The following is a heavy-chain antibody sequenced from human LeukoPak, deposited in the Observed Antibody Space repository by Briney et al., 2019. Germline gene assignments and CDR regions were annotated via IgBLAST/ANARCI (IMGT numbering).Heavy chain of an antibody. CDR3: ARDPTYYYGSGTYSHYYGMDV. D-gene: IGHD3-10*01. CDR2: ISSSASTV. J-gene: IGHJ6*02. CDR1: GFIFSSYG. Sequence: GGSLRLSCAASGFIFSSYGMNWVRQAPGKGLEWVSYISSSASTVHYADSVKGRFTVSRDNAKNSLYLQMNSLRAEDTAVYYCARDPTYYYGSGTYSHYYGMDVWGQGTTVTVSS. V-gene: IGHV3-48*03.